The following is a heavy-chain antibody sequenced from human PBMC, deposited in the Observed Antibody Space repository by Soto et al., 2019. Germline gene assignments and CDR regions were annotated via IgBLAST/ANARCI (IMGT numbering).Heavy chain of an antibody. V-gene: IGHV3-43D*04. CDR3: AKANRGLQSPIDD. Sequence: GGSLRLSCAASGFTFDDYALHWVRQGPGKGPEWVSLISWDGGSTNYADSVRGRFTISRDNSKDSLYLQMNSLRPEDTALYYCAKANRGLQSPIDDWGQGTLVTVSS. CDR2: ISWDGGST. J-gene: IGHJ4*02. CDR1: GFTFDDYA.